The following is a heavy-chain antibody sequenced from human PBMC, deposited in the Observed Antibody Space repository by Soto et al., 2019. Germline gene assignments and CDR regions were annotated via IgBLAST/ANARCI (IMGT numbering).Heavy chain of an antibody. CDR2: ITPIFVTA. J-gene: IGHJ2*01. CDR3: AQTLGLAVAGPGRFDL. V-gene: IGHV1-69*12. D-gene: IGHD6-19*01. CDR1: GGTFSNYA. Sequence: QVQLVQSGAEVKKPGSSVKVSCKASGGTFSNYAISWVRQAPGQGLEWMGGITPIFVTANYAQKFQGRITITADVSMSTAYMELSRLRSEDTAVYYCAQTLGLAVAGPGRFDLWGRDTLVTVSS.